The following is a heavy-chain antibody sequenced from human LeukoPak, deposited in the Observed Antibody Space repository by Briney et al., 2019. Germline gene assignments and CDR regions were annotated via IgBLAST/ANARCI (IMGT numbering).Heavy chain of an antibody. CDR1: GFTFSSYA. J-gene: IGHJ4*02. V-gene: IGHV3-23*01. Sequence: PGASLRLSCAASGFTFSSYAMSWVRQAPGKGLEWVSAISGSGGSTYYADSVKGRFTISRDNSKNTLYLQMNSLRAEDTAVYYCAKDIGDIVVVVAATGLDYWGQGTLVTVSS. CDR2: ISGSGGST. D-gene: IGHD2-15*01. CDR3: AKDIGDIVVVVAATGLDY.